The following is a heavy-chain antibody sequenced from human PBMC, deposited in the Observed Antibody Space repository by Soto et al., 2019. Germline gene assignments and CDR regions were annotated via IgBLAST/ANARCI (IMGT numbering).Heavy chain of an antibody. CDR2: IWYDGSNK. CDR3: ARELYYDFWSGYYDELDY. J-gene: IGHJ4*02. CDR1: GFTFSSYG. V-gene: IGHV3-33*08. D-gene: IGHD3-3*01. Sequence: GGSLRLSCAASGFTFSSYGMHWVRQAPGKGLEWVAVIWYDGSNKYYADSVKGRFTISRDNSKNTLYLQMNSLRAEDTAVYYCARELYYDFWSGYYDELDYWGQGTLVTVSS.